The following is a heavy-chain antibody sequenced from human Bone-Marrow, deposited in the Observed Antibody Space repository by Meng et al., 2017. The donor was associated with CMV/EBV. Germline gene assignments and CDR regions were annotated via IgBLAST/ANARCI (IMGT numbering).Heavy chain of an antibody. D-gene: IGHD2-2*01. V-gene: IGHV1-69*10. CDR2: IIPILGIA. CDR1: GYTFTGYY. CDR3: ARSVCSSTSCYPPMWAFDI. Sequence: SVKVSCKASGYTFTGYYMHWVRQAPGQGLEWMGGIIPILGIANYAQKFRGRVTITADKSTSTAYMELSSLRSEDTAVYYCARSVCSSTSCYPPMWAFDIWGQGTMVTVSS. J-gene: IGHJ3*02.